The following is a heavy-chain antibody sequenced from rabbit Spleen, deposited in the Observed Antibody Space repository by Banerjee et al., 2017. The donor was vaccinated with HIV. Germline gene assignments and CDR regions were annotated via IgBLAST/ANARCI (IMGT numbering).Heavy chain of an antibody. CDR1: GFSFSNKAV. V-gene: IGHV1S45*01. D-gene: IGHD1-1*01. Sequence: QEQLEESGGGLVQPEGSLTLTCTASGFSFSNKAVMCWVRQAPGKGLEWIACIDTSNGDTDYANWPKGRFAISKTSSTTVTLQMTSLTAADTATYFCARDTSSSFSSYGMDLWGPGTLVTVS. CDR3: ARDTSSSFSSYGMDL. CDR2: IDTSNGDT. J-gene: IGHJ6*01.